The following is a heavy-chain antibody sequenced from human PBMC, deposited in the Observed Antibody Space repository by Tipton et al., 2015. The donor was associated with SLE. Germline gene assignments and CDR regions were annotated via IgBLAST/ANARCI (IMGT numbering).Heavy chain of an antibody. J-gene: IGHJ4*02. V-gene: IGHV4-39*01. CDR3: ARVSGTGNRKHLDS. CDR1: GDSISRSGYY. D-gene: IGHD3-10*01. CDR2: IYYDGTA. Sequence: TLSLTCTVSGDSISRSGYYWAWIRQPPGKGLEYFGNIYYDGTAEYNPSLKSRVSMSVDTSRNQFYLRLSSVTAADTAVYWCARVSGTGNRKHLDSWGQGTLVTVSS.